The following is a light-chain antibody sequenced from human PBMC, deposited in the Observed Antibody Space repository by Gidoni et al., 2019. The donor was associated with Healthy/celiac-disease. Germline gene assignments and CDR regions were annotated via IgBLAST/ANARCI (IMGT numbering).Light chain of an antibody. J-gene: IGLJ2*01. CDR1: SGYSTYK. V-gene: IGLV9-49*01. Sequence: QPVLTQPPSASASLGASVTLTCTLSSGYSTYKVDWYQQRPGKGPRFVMRVGTGGIVGSKGDGIPDRFSVLGSGMNRYLTSKNIQEEDESDYHCGADHGSGSNFVVFGGGTKLTVL. CDR3: GADHGSGSNFVV. CDR2: VGTGGIVG.